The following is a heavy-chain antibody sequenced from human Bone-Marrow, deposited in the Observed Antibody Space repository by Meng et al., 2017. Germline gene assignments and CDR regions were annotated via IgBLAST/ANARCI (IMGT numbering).Heavy chain of an antibody. CDR2: IKSKPDGETI. Sequence: DVKLVGSGGGLVKPGGSLRLSCEGSGFTFSNAYMTWVRQVPGKRLEWVGRIKSKPDGETIDYAAPVKGRFTISRDDSKNTVYLQMNSLKTEDTAVYYCSGHIDYWGQGTLVTVSS. CDR1: GFTFSNAY. D-gene: IGHD5-12*01. J-gene: IGHJ4*02. CDR3: SGHIDY. V-gene: IGHV3-15*01.